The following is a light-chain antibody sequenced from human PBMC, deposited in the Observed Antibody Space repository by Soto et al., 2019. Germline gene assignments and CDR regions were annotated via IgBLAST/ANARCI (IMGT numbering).Light chain of an antibody. CDR3: VSYTSSTTYV. CDR1: SSDVGGSNF. J-gene: IGLJ1*01. Sequence: LAQPASVSDSPGQSITISCTGTSSDVGGSNFVSWYQQHPGKPPKLIIYDVANRPSGVSNRFSGSKSGSTASLIISRLQTEDEADYYCVSYTSSTTYVFGTGTKV. CDR2: DVA. V-gene: IGLV2-14*03.